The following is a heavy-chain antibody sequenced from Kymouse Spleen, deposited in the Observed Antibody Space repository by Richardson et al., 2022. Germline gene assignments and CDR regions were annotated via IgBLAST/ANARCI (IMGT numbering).Heavy chain of an antibody. CDR1: GYTFTGYY. CDR3: ARDWYYGSGSYRGYYYYGMDV. J-gene: IGHJ6*02. Sequence: QVQLVQSGAEVKKPGASVKVSCKASGYTFTGYYMHWVRQAPGQGLEWMGWINPNSGGTNYAQKFQGWVTMTRDTSISTAYMELSRLRSDDTAVYYCARDWYYGSGSYRGYYYYGMDVWGQGTTVTVSS. V-gene: IGHV1-2*04. D-gene: IGHD3-10*01. CDR2: INPNSGGT.